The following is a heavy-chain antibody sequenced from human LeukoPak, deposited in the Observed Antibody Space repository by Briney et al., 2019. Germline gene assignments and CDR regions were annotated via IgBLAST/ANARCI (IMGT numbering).Heavy chain of an antibody. D-gene: IGHD6-19*01. Sequence: ASVKVSCKASGYTFTSYYMHWVRQAPGQGLEWMGIINPSGGSTSYARKFQGRVTMTRDMSTSTDYMELSSLRSEDTAVYYCARGWQWLEPFDYWGQGTLVTVSS. CDR2: INPSGGST. CDR1: GYTFTSYY. J-gene: IGHJ4*02. CDR3: ARGWQWLEPFDY. V-gene: IGHV1-46*01.